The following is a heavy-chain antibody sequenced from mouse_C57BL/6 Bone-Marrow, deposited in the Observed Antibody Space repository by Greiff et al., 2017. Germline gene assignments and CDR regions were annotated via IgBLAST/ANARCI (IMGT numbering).Heavy chain of an antibody. J-gene: IGHJ2*01. V-gene: IGHV1-50*01. D-gene: IGHD3-2*02. CDR1: GYTFTSYW. Sequence: QVQLQQPGAELVKPGASVKLSCKASGYTFTSYWMQWVKQRPGQGLEWIGEIDPSDSYTNYNQKFKGKATLTVDTSSSTAYMQLSSLTSEDSAVYYCARSTGYVDYFDYGGQGTTLTVSS. CDR2: IDPSDSYT. CDR3: ARSTGYVDYFDY.